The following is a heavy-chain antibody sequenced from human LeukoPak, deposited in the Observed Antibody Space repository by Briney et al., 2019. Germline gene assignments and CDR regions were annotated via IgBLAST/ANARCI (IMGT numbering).Heavy chain of an antibody. CDR3: ARAYSGYDFFDY. J-gene: IGHJ4*02. D-gene: IGHD5-12*01. CDR1: GGTFSRYA. V-gene: IGHV1-69*13. Sequence: ASVHVYCKASGGTFSRYAISWVRQAPGQGLEWLGGIIPIFGTTNYAQTFQGRVTITADESTRTAYMEVISLRSEDTVVYYCARAYSGYDFFDYWGQGILVTVSS. CDR2: IIPIFGTT.